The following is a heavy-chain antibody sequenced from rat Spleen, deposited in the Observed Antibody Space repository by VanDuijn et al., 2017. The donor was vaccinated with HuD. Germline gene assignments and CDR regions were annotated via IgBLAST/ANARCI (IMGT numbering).Heavy chain of an antibody. CDR1: GFTFSDYG. CDR2: ISYDGGNT. CDR3: ARQNYGTFFY. Sequence: EVQLVESGGGLVQPGRSLKLSCAASGFTFSDYGMAWVRQAPTQGLEWVATISYDGGNTNYRDSVKGRFTISRDDAKSTLYLQMDSLRSEDTATYYCARQNYGTFFYWGQGTLVTVSS. V-gene: IGHV5-29*01. J-gene: IGHJ3*01. D-gene: IGHD4-1*01.